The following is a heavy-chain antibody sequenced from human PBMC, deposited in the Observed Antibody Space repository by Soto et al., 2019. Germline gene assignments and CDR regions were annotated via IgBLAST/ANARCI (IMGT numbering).Heavy chain of an antibody. D-gene: IGHD3-22*01. J-gene: IGHJ4*02. V-gene: IGHV1-8*01. Sequence: QVQLVQSGAEVKKPGASVKVSCKASGYTFTSYDINWVRQATGQGLEWMGWMNPNSGNTGYAQKFQGRVTMTRNTSISTGYRELRSVRSEDAAVYYCARAHYYDSSGYYPNLDYWGQGTLVTVSS. CDR2: MNPNSGNT. CDR1: GYTFTSYD. CDR3: ARAHYYDSSGYYPNLDY.